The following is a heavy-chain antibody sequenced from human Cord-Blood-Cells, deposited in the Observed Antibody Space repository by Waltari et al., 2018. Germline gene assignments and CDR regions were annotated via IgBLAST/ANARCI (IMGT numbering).Heavy chain of an antibody. D-gene: IGHD3-10*01. CDR3: ARARSGSYYNY. CDR2: INHSGST. Sequence: QVQLQQWGAGLLKPSETLSLTCAVYVGSFSGYYWSWIRQPPGKGLEWIGEINHSGSTNYNPSLKSRVTISVDTSKNQFSLKLSSVTAADTAVYYCARARSGSYYNYWDQGTLVTVSS. CDR1: VGSFSGYY. J-gene: IGHJ4*02. V-gene: IGHV4-34*01.